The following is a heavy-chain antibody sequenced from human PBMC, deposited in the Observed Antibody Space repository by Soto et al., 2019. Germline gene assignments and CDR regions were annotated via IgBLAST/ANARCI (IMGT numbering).Heavy chain of an antibody. D-gene: IGHD2-2*01. CDR3: ARQYAGDSRYNWFDP. Sequence: XXTLSLPCTVSGGSISGYYWRWILQPPGKGLEWIGSIYYSGSTYYNPSLKSRVTISVDTSKNQFSLKLSSVTAQDTAVYYCARQYAGDSRYNWFDPWGQGTLVTVSS. V-gene: IGHV4-59*05. CDR1: GGSISGYY. J-gene: IGHJ5*02. CDR2: IYYSGST.